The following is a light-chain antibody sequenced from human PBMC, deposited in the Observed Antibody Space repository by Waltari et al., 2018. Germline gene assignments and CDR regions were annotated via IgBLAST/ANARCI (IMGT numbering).Light chain of an antibody. J-gene: IGLJ3*02. CDR1: SSNIGAGHD. CDR2: SNN. CDR3: QSFDIRLSGGVV. Sequence: QSVLTQPPSMSGAPGQRVTISCTGSSSNIGAGHDVHWYQVFPGTAPKLLIYSNNNRPSGVPDRFSGSKSDTSASLAIGGLQAEDEADYYCQSFDIRLSGGVVFGGGTKVTVL. V-gene: IGLV1-40*01.